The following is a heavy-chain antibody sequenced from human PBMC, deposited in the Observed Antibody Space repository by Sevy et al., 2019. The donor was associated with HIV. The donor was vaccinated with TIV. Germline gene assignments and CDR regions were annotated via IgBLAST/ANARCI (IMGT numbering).Heavy chain of an antibody. J-gene: IGHJ4*02. CDR3: EAITTAGRDY. CDR2: ISGSGGYT. V-gene: IGHV3-23*01. D-gene: IGHD1-1*01. Sequence: GGSLRLSCAASGFIFSSYVMSWVRQAPGKGLEWVSSISGSGGYTYYADSVKGRFTTSRDNFNNMLYLQMNSLRAEDTAIYYCEAITTAGRDYWGQGTLVTVSS. CDR1: GFIFSSYV.